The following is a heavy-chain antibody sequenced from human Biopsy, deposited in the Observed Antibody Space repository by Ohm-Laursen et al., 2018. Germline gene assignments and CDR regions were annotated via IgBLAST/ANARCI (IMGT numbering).Heavy chain of an antibody. Sequence: SLRLSCTASGFTFSSYGMHWVRQAPGKGLEWVAAIWYDGSNKNYADSVKGRFTISRDNSKNTLHLQMNSLRGEDTAVYYCAKCMTGGSNCYFHRCGQGTLVTVSS. D-gene: IGHD2-8*01. CDR3: AKCMTGGSNCYFHR. CDR1: GFTFSSYG. V-gene: IGHV3-33*06. CDR2: IWYDGSNK. J-gene: IGHJ4*02.